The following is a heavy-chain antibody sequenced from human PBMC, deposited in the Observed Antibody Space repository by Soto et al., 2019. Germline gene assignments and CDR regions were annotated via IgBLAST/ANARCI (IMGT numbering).Heavy chain of an antibody. Sequence: EVQLVESGGGLVQPGGSLRLSCAASGLTFSSYWLHWVRQAPGKGLVWVSRISTDGSVTTYADSVKGRCTISRDNAKNTLYLLMNSLRTEDTAVYYCARAPYSGGWWGFEYWGQGTLVTVSS. CDR1: GLTFSSYW. CDR3: ARAPYSGGWWGFEY. J-gene: IGHJ4*02. D-gene: IGHD6-19*01. V-gene: IGHV3-74*01. CDR2: ISTDGSVT.